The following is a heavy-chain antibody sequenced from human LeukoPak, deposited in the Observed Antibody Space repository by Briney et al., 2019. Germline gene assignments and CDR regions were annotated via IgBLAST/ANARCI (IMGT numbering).Heavy chain of an antibody. J-gene: IGHJ3*02. D-gene: IGHD3-22*01. CDR1: GGTFSSYA. CDR2: IIPIFGTA. CDR3: ATDYYDSSGYHGAFDI. V-gene: IGHV1-69*05. Sequence: GASVKVSCKASGGTFSSYAISWVRQAPGQGLEWMGGIIPIFGTANYAQKFQGRVTITTDESTNTAYMELSSLRSEDTAVYYCATDYYDSSGYHGAFDIWGQGTMVTVSS.